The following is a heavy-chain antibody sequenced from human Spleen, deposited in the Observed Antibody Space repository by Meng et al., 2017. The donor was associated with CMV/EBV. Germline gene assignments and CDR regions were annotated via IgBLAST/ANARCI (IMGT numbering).Heavy chain of an antibody. Sequence: GGSLRLSCAASGFTFSSYAMSWVRQAPGKGLEWVSTIRTSGGSTYYADSVKGRFTISRDNSKNTLYLQMNSLRAEDTAAYYCARTRIAARAEFDPWGQGTLVTVSS. CDR3: ARTRIAARAEFDP. CDR1: GFTFSSYA. V-gene: IGHV3-23*01. J-gene: IGHJ5*02. CDR2: IRTSGGST. D-gene: IGHD6-6*01.